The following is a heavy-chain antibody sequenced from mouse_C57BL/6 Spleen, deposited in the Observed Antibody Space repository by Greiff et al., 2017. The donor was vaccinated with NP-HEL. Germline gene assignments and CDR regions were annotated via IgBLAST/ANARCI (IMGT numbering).Heavy chain of an antibody. CDR3: ARVGNSWYFDV. CDR1: GFTFSSYA. J-gene: IGHJ1*03. Sequence: EVKLVESGGGLVKPGGSLKLSCAASGFTFSSYAMSWVRQTPEKRLEWVATISDGGSYTYYPDNVKGRFTISRDNAKNNLYLQMSHLKSEDTAMYYCARVGNSWYFDVWGTGTTVTVSS. V-gene: IGHV5-4*03. D-gene: IGHD2-1*01. CDR2: ISDGGSYT.